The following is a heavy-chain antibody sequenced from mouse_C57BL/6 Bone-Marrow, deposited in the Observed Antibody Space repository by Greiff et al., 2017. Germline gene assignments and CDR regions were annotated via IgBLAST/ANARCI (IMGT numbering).Heavy chain of an antibody. V-gene: IGHV7-3*01. CDR1: GFAFTDYY. Sequence: EVKLQESGGGLVQPGGSLSLSCAASGFAFTDYYMSWVRQPPGKALEWFGLIRNKADGYTTEYSASVKGRFTISRDNSQSILYLQMNALRAEDSATYYCASLCDYDVYYAMDYWGQGTSVTVSS. J-gene: IGHJ4*01. D-gene: IGHD2-4*01. CDR2: IRNKADGYTT. CDR3: ASLCDYDVYYAMDY.